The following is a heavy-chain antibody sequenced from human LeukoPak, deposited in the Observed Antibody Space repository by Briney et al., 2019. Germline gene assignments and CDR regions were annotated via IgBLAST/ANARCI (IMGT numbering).Heavy chain of an antibody. J-gene: IGHJ6*03. CDR3: ARHGPSYYYDYYIDV. CDR1: GGSISSYY. CDR2: IYTSGST. Sequence: PSETLSLTCTVSGGSISSYYWSWIRQPPGKGLEWIGYIYTSGSTKYNPSLKSRVTISVDTSKNQFSLKLSSVTAADTAVYYCARHGPSYYYDYYIDVWGKGTTVTVSS. V-gene: IGHV4-4*09.